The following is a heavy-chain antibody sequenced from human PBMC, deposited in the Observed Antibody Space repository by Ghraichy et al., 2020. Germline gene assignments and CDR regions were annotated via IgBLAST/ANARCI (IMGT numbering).Heavy chain of an antibody. CDR3: VSVDTAMVRGLEGMDV. CDR1: GFTFSSYA. V-gene: IGHV3-64D*06. CDR2: ISSNGGST. D-gene: IGHD5-18*01. J-gene: IGHJ6*02. Sequence: GGSLRLSCSASGFTFSSYAMHWVRQAPGKGLEYVSAISSNGGSTYYADSVKGRFTISRDNSKNTLYLQMSSLRAEDTAVYYCVSVDTAMVRGLEGMDVWGQGTTVTVSS.